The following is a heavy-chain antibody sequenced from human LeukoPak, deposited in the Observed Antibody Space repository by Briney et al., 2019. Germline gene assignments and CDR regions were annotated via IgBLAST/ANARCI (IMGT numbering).Heavy chain of an antibody. Sequence: SETLSLTCTVSGGSIGSYYWSWIRHPAGKGREWIGCIYTSGNTNYNPSLKSRVTISVDKSKNQFSLKLSSVTAADTAVYYCARVLVGANYYYYYMDVWGKGTTVTVSS. CDR2: IYTSGNT. CDR1: GGSIGSYY. J-gene: IGHJ6*03. D-gene: IGHD1-26*01. V-gene: IGHV4-4*07. CDR3: ARVLVGANYYYYYMDV.